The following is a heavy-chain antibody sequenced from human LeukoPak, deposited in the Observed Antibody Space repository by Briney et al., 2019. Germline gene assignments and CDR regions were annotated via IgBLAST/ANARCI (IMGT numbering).Heavy chain of an antibody. CDR1: GYSFSTHG. J-gene: IGHJ5*02. D-gene: IGHD4-23*01. CDR3: ARVATVGSLDT. V-gene: IGHV1-69*05. CDR2: IMPIFGAT. Sequence: SVKVSCKASGYSFSTHGIRWVRQAPGQGLEWMGGIMPIFGATNYAQKFQGRLTITTDRSTSTAYMELNNLSSEGTALYYCARVATVGSLDTWGQGTLVTVSS.